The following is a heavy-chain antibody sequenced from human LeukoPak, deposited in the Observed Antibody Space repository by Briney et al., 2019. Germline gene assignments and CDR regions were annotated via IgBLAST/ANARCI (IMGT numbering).Heavy chain of an antibody. J-gene: IGHJ4*02. D-gene: IGHD6-13*01. Sequence: SETLSLTCTVSGGSISSSSYYWGWIRQPPGKGLEWIGSIYYSGSTYYNPSLKSRVTISLDTSKNQFSLKLSSVTAADTAVYYCASKIAAAGSPVDYWGQGTLVTVSS. CDR1: GGSISSSSYY. V-gene: IGHV4-39*07. CDR3: ASKIAAAGSPVDY. CDR2: IYYSGST.